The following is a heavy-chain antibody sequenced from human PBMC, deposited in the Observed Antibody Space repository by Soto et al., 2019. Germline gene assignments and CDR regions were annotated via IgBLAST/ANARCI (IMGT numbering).Heavy chain of an antibody. D-gene: IGHD6-13*01. CDR3: ANRIAAAGTPDWYFDL. Sequence: GESLKISCKGSGYSFTSYWIGWVRQMPGKGLEWMGIIYPGDSDTRYSPSFQGQVTISADKSISTAYLQWSSLKASDTAMYYCANRIAAAGTPDWYFDLWGRGTLVTVSS. V-gene: IGHV5-51*01. CDR1: GYSFTSYW. CDR2: IYPGDSDT. J-gene: IGHJ2*01.